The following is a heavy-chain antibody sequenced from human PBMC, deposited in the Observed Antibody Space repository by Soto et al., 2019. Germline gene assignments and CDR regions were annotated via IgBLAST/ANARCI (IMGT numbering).Heavy chain of an antibody. CDR3: AKVLPIHLGELSDYYAFDI. D-gene: IGHD3-16*02. J-gene: IGHJ3*02. CDR1: GFTFSSYA. V-gene: IGHV3-23*01. CDR2: ISGSGGST. Sequence: GGSLRLSCAASGFTFSSYAMSWVRQAPGKGLEWVSAISGSGGSTYYADSVKGRFTISRDNSKNTLYLQMNSLRAEDTAVYYCAKVLPIHLGELSDYYAFDIWGQGTMVTVSS.